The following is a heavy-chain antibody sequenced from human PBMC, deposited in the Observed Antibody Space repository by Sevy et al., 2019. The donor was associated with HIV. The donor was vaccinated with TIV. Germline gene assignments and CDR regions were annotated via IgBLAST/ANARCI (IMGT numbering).Heavy chain of an antibody. V-gene: IGHV1-69*13. CDR1: GGTFSNYA. CDR3: GRGVDVVVSTPFYYAMGV. Sequence: ASVKVSCKASGGTFSNYAISWVRQAPGQGLEWMGGVIPVFNMSNYAQKFQGRVTITADESTSTAYMEVTSLRSDDTAIYYCGRGVDVVVSTPFYYAMGVWGQGTTVTVSS. J-gene: IGHJ6*02. CDR2: VIPVFNMS. D-gene: IGHD5-12*01.